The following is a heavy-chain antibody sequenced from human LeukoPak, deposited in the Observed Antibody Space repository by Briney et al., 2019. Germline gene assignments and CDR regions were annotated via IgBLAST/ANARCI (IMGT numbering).Heavy chain of an antibody. CDR2: IYTSGST. J-gene: IGHJ5*02. CDR1: GVSISSYY. CDR3: ARDRVVRGVIITGVGWFDP. V-gene: IGHV4-4*07. D-gene: IGHD3-10*01. Sequence: SETLSLTCTVSGVSISSYYWSWIRQPAGKGLEWIGRIYTSGSTNYNPSLKSRVTMSVDTSKNQFSLKLSSVTAADTAVYYCARDRVVRGVIITGVGWFDPWGQGTLVTVSS.